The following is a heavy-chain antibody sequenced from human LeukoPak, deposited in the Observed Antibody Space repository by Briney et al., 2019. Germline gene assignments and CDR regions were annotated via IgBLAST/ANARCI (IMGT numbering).Heavy chain of an antibody. J-gene: IGHJ4*02. CDR2: INPSGGST. V-gene: IGHV1-46*01. D-gene: IGHD5-18*01. CDR3: ARDRSSSGYGYYFDY. CDR1: GYTFTSYY. Sequence: ASVKVSCKASGYTFTSYYMHWVRQAPGPGLEWMGIINPSGGSTSYAQKFQGRVTMTRDMSTSTVYMELSSLRSEDTAVYYCARDRSSSGYGYYFDYWGQGTLVTVSS.